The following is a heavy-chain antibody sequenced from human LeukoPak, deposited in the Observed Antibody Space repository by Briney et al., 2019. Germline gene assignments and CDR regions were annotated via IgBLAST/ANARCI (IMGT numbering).Heavy chain of an antibody. D-gene: IGHD6-13*01. CDR3: AREGTLAAAGNGENWFDP. V-gene: IGHV3-33*01. J-gene: IGHJ5*02. Sequence: GRSLRLSCAASGFTFSSYGMHWVRQAPGKGLEWVAVIWYDGSNKYYADSVKGRFTISRDNSKNTLYLQMNSLRAEDTAVYYCAREGTLAAAGNGENWFDPWGQGTLVTVSS. CDR2: IWYDGSNK. CDR1: GFTFSSYG.